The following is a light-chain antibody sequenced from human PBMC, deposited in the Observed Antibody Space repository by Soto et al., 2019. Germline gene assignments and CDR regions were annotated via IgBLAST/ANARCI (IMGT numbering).Light chain of an antibody. CDR2: DVS. CDR1: SSDVGGYNY. Sequence: QSALTQPRSVPGSPGQSVTISCTGTSSDVGGYNYVSWYQQHPGKAPKLMIYDVSKRPSGVPDRFSGSKSGNTASLTISGLQAEDEADYYCCSYAGSYTPVVFGGGTQLTVL. V-gene: IGLV2-11*01. J-gene: IGLJ2*01. CDR3: CSYAGSYTPVV.